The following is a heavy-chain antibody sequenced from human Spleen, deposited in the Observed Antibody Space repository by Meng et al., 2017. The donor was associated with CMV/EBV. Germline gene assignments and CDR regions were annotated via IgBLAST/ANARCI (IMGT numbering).Heavy chain of an antibody. CDR2: ISQSERT. Sequence: SLPWSVAGESLRGVYWGWIRQPPGKGLEWIGEISQSERTNYRPSLEGRLTMSIHTSEKRFSLQLNSVTAADTAVYYCARQGRVYFDYWGQGVLVTVSS. J-gene: IGHJ4*02. V-gene: IGHV4-34*10. CDR3: ARQGRVYFDY. CDR1: GESLRGVY.